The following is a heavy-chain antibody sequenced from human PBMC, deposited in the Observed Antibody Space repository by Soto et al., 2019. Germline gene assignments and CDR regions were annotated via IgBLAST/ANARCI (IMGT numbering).Heavy chain of an antibody. CDR1: GYTFTSYD. V-gene: IGHV1-8*01. Sequence: ASVKVSCKASGYTFTSYDINWVRQATGQGLEWMGWMNPNSGNTVYAQKFQGRITMTRNTSINTAYMELSSLRAEDTAVYYCARDQITMVRGVITPFDYWGQGTLVTVSS. D-gene: IGHD3-10*01. CDR2: MNPNSGNT. J-gene: IGHJ4*02. CDR3: ARDQITMVRGVITPFDY.